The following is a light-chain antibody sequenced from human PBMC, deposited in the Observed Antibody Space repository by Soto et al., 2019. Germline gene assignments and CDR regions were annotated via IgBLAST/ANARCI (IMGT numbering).Light chain of an antibody. CDR3: QQRTNWPPLT. Sequence: EIVLTQSPATLSLSPGERATLSCRASQNIASYLAWYQHRPGQAPRLLISDASNRAAATPDRFSGSGSGPAFTLTISSLEPEDFSLYYCQQRTNWPPLTFGGGTRVEIK. J-gene: IGKJ4*01. CDR2: DAS. V-gene: IGKV3-11*01. CDR1: QNIASY.